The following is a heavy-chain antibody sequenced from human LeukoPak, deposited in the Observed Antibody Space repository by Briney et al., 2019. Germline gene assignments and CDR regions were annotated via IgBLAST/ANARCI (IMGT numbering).Heavy chain of an antibody. CDR3: AKGIYCTNGVCYSYYFDY. Sequence: GGSLRLSCAASGFTFSSYAMSWVRQAPGKGLEWVSAISGSGGSTYYADSVKGRFTISRDNSKNTLYLQMNSLRVEDTAVYYCAKGIYCTNGVCYSYYFDYWGQGTLVTVSS. V-gene: IGHV3-23*01. CDR2: ISGSGGST. CDR1: GFTFSSYA. D-gene: IGHD2-8*01. J-gene: IGHJ4*02.